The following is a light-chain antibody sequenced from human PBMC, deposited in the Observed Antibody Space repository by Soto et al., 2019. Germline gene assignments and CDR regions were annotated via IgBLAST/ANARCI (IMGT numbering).Light chain of an antibody. CDR2: GNT. CDR1: SSNIGAGYD. V-gene: IGLV1-40*01. Sequence: QSVLTQPPSVSGAPGQRVTISCTGSSSNIGAGYDVHWYLQLPGTAPKLLIYGNTNRPSGVPDRFSGSKSGSSASLAITGLQAEDEADYYCQSRDSSLHASVFGTGTKVTVL. CDR3: QSRDSSLHASV. J-gene: IGLJ1*01.